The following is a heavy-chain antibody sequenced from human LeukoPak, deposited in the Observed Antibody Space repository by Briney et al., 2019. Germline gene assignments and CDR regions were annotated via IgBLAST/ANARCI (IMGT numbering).Heavy chain of an antibody. D-gene: IGHD6-19*01. J-gene: IGHJ4*02. CDR3: AKVGSSGPPHFDY. Sequence: GGSLRLSCAASGFTFSTYAMSWVRQAPGKGLEWVSGIIGSGGSTYYADSVKGRFTISRDNSKNTLYLQMNSLRAEDTAVYYCAKVGSSGPPHFDYWGQGTLVTVSS. V-gene: IGHV3-23*01. CDR2: IIGSGGST. CDR1: GFTFSTYA.